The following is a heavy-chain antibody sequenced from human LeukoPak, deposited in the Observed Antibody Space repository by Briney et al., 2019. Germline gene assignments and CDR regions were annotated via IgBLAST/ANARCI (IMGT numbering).Heavy chain of an antibody. J-gene: IGHJ6*02. V-gene: IGHV3-7*04. CDR3: ARGQSQYYYGMDV. CDR2: IKQDGSEK. Sequence: GGSLRLSCAASGFTFSSYWMSWVRQAPGKGLEWVANIKQDGSEKYYVDSVKGRFTISRDNAKNSLYLQMNSLRAEDTAVYYCARGQSQYYYGMDVWGQGTTVTVSS. CDR1: GFTFSSYW.